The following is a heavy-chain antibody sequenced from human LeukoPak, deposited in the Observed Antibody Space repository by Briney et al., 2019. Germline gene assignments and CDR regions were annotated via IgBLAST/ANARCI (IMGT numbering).Heavy chain of an antibody. CDR1: GFTVSTNY. CDR3: ARDPGIAVTGTPYYGMDV. Sequence: GGSLRLSCAASGFTVSTNYMSWVRQAPGKGLEWLSVIYSRDYTYYADSVKSRFTISRDNSKNTLYLQMNSLRADDTAVYYCARDPGIAVTGTPYYGMDVWGPGTTVTVSS. V-gene: IGHV3-53*01. CDR2: IYSRDYT. D-gene: IGHD6-19*01. J-gene: IGHJ6*02.